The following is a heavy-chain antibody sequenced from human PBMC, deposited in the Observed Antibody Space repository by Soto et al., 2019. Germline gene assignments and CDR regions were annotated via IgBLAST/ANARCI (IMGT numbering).Heavy chain of an antibody. Sequence: ASVKVSCKASGGTFTSYGISWVRQAPGQGLEWMGWISAYNGNTNYAQKLQGRVTMTTDTSTSTAYMELRSLRSDDTAVYYCARGSLGMDTIRNDAFDIWGQGTMVTVSS. CDR3: ARGSLGMDTIRNDAFDI. J-gene: IGHJ3*02. V-gene: IGHV1-18*01. CDR1: GGTFTSYG. D-gene: IGHD5-18*01. CDR2: ISAYNGNT.